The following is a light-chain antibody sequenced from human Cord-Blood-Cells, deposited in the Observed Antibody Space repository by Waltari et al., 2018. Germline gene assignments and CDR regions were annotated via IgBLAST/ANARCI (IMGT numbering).Light chain of an antibody. CDR3: QQSYSTPPT. CDR1: QSISSY. V-gene: IGKV1-39*01. CDR2: AAS. Sequence: IHMTQSPSSLSASVGDRVTITCRASQSISSYLNWYQQKPGKAPKLLIYAASSLQRCVPSRFSGSGAGTDFTLTISSLQPEDFATYYCQQSYSTPPTFGQGTKVEIK. J-gene: IGKJ1*01.